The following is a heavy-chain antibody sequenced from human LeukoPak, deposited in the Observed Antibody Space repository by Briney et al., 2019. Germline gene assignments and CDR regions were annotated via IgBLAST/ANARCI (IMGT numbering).Heavy chain of an antibody. D-gene: IGHD1-26*01. CDR2: ISSSSSYI. J-gene: IGHJ4*02. CDR3: ARESPVGATTGGDY. CDR1: GFTFSSYS. Sequence: GGSLRLSCAASGFTFSSYSMNWVRQAPGKGLEWVSSISSSSSYIYYADSVKGRFTISRDNAKNSLYLQMNSLRAEDTAVYYCARESPVGATTGGDYWGQGTLVTVSS. V-gene: IGHV3-21*01.